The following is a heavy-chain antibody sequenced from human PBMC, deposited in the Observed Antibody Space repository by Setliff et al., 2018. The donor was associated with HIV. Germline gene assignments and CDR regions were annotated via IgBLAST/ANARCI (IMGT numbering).Heavy chain of an antibody. D-gene: IGHD3-22*01. Sequence: GGSLRLSCAASGFTFDDYAMHWVRQVPGKGLEWVSLSSWDGGSTYYSDSVKGRFTISRDNAKNSLCLQMNSLRAEDTAVYYCTKSGSGYYFLDSWGQGTLVTVSS. CDR1: GFTFDDYA. CDR2: SSWDGGST. J-gene: IGHJ4*02. V-gene: IGHV3-43D*03. CDR3: TKSGSGYYFLDS.